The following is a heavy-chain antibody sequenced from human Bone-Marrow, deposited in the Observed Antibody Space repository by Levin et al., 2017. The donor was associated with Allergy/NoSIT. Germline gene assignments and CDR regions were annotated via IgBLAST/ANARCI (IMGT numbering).Heavy chain of an antibody. V-gene: IGHV3-48*03. J-gene: IGHJ4*02. Sequence: GESLKISCAASGFTCSSYEMNWVRQAPGKGLEWVSYISSSGSSIYYADSVKGRFTISRDNAKNSLYLQMNSLRAEDTAVYYCARQLGNFWSGYNYFDYWGQGTLVTVSS. CDR2: ISSSGSSI. CDR1: GFTCSSYE. CDR3: ARQLGNFWSGYNYFDY. D-gene: IGHD3-3*01.